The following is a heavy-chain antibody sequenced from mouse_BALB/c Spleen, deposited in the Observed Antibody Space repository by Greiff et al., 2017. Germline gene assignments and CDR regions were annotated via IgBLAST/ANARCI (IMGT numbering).Heavy chain of an antibody. V-gene: IGHV5-17*02. CDR2: ISSGSSTI. CDR1: GFTFSSFG. Sequence: EVQGVESGGGLVQPGGSRKLSCAASGFTFSSFGMHWVRQAPEKGLEWVAYISSGSSTIYYADTVKGRFTISRDNPKNTLFLQMTSLRSEDTAMYYCARFRITTGYYFDYWGQGTTLTVSS. CDR3: ARFRITTGYYFDY. D-gene: IGHD2-4*01. J-gene: IGHJ2*01.